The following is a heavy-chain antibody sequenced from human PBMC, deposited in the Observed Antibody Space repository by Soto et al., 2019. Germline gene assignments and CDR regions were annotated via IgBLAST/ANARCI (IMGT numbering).Heavy chain of an antibody. J-gene: IGHJ5*02. CDR2: IIPIFGTA. CDR1: GGTFSSYA. CDR3: ARREVVTAILIKPLNWFDP. Sequence: QVQLVQSGAEVKKPGSSVKVSCKASGGTFSSYAISWVRQAPGQGLEWMGGIIPIFGTANYAQKFQGRVTITADESTSTAYMELSSLRSEDTAVYYCARREVVTAILIKPLNWFDPWGQGTLVTVSS. D-gene: IGHD2-21*02. V-gene: IGHV1-69*01.